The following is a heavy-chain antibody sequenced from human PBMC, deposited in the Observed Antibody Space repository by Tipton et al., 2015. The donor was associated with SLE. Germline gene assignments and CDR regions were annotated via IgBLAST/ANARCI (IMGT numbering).Heavy chain of an antibody. CDR2: INHSGST. V-gene: IGHV4-34*01. J-gene: IGHJ3*02. CDR3: ARVSYDSSGYGAFDI. Sequence: TLSLTCTVSGGSISGYSWSWIRQPPGKGLEWIGEINHSGSTNYNPSLKSRVTISVDTSKNQFSLKLSSVTAADTAVYYCARVSYDSSGYGAFDIWGQGTMVTVSS. D-gene: IGHD3-22*01. CDR1: GGSISGYS.